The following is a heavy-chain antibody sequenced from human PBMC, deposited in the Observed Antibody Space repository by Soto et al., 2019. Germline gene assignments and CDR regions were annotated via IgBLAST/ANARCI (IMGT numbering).Heavy chain of an antibody. J-gene: IGHJ3*02. Sequence: GASVKVSCKASGGTFSSHAISWVRQAPGQRLEWMGGIIPIFGTANYAQKFQGRVTITADESTSTAYMELSSLRSEDTAVYYCARELEDFSSSWDHDAFDIWGQGTMVTVSS. D-gene: IGHD6-13*01. V-gene: IGHV1-69*13. CDR2: IIPIFGTA. CDR3: ARELEDFSSSWDHDAFDI. CDR1: GGTFSSHA.